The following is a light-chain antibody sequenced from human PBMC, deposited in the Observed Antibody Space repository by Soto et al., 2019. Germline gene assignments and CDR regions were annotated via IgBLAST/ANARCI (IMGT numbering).Light chain of an antibody. CDR3: QQSYSTPIT. Sequence: DIQLTQSPSFLSASVGGRVTITCRASQAISSHLAWYQQKPGKAPNLLIYGASTLQSGVPSRFSGSGSGTQFTLTISSLQPEDFATYYCQQSYSTPITFGQGTLLEIK. J-gene: IGKJ5*01. V-gene: IGKV1-9*01. CDR2: GAS. CDR1: QAISSH.